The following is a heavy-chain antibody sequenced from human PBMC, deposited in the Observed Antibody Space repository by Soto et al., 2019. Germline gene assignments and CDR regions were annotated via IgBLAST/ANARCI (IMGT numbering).Heavy chain of an antibody. CDR3: ARDFGTMVRGPWFDP. CDR2: INAGNGNT. CDR1: GYTFTSYA. D-gene: IGHD3-10*01. Sequence: ASVKVSCKASGYTFTSYAMHWVRQAPGQRLEWMGWINAGNGNTKYSQKFQGRVTITRDTSASTAYMELSSLRSEDTAVYYCARDFGTMVRGPWFDPWGQGTLVTVSS. V-gene: IGHV1-3*01. J-gene: IGHJ5*02.